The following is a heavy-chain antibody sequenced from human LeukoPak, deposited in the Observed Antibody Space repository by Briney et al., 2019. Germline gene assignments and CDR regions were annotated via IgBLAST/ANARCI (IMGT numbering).Heavy chain of an antibody. Sequence: SETLSLTCAVSGYSISSGYYWGWIRQPPGKGLEWIGSIYHSGSTYYNPSLKSPVTISVDTSKNQFSLKLSSVTAADTAVYYCAREGSGYDSPYYFDYWGQGTLVTVSS. CDR1: GYSISSGYY. V-gene: IGHV4-38-2*02. J-gene: IGHJ4*02. D-gene: IGHD5-12*01. CDR2: IYHSGST. CDR3: AREGSGYDSPYYFDY.